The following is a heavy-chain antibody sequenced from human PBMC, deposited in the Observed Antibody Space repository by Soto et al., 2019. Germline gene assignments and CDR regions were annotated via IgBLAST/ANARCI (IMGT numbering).Heavy chain of an antibody. CDR3: IHRSSVADPYGVDV. D-gene: IGHD6-19*01. Sequence: SGPTLVNPTQTLTLTCTFSGFLFSTSGVGVGWIRQPPGKALEWLALIYWNDDKRYIPSLKSRLTITRDSSKNQVVLTMTNMDPVDTGTYYCIHRSSVADPYGVDVLGKGTTVTVAS. V-gene: IGHV2-5*01. J-gene: IGHJ6*04. CDR1: GFLFSTSGVG. CDR2: IYWNDDK.